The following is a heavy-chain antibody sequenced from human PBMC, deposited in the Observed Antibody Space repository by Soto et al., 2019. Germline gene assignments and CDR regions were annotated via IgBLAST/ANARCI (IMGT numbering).Heavy chain of an antibody. V-gene: IGHV4-30-2*01. D-gene: IGHD3-22*01. CDR3: ASGWGDSSGYYRNYYYYGMDV. J-gene: IGHJ6*02. Sequence: TLSLTCAVSGGSISSGGYSWSWIRQPPGKGLEWIGYIYHSGSTYYNPSLKSRVTISVDRSKNQFSLKLSSVTAADTAVYYCASGWGDSSGYYRNYYYYGMDVWGQGTTVTVSS. CDR2: IYHSGST. CDR1: GGSISSGGYS.